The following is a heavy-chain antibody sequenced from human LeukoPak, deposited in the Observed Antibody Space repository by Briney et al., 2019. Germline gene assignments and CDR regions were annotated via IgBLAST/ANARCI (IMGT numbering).Heavy chain of an antibody. D-gene: IGHD2-2*01. J-gene: IGHJ6*04. V-gene: IGHV1-24*01. Sequence: GASVKVSCKVSGYTLTELSMHWVRQAPGKGLEWMGGFDPEDGETIYAQKFQGRVTMTEGTSTDTAYMELSSLRSEDTAVYYCATADPAYPRFGMDVWGKGTTVTVSS. CDR1: GYTLTELS. CDR3: ATADPAYPRFGMDV. CDR2: FDPEDGET.